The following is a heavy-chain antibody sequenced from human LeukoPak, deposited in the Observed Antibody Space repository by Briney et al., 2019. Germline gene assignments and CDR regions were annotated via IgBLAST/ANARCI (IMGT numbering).Heavy chain of an antibody. D-gene: IGHD6-19*01. CDR1: GFPFNSQT. J-gene: IGHJ5*02. Sequence: GGSLRLSCEASGFPFNSQTMSWVRQAPGKGLEWVAKMKEDGSDVKYVDSVRGRFTISRDNAKDSLFLEMNSLRDDDTAVYYCVRGGAVAGRFEAWGQGTQVTVSS. V-gene: IGHV3-7*01. CDR3: VRGGAVAGRFEA. CDR2: MKEDGSDV.